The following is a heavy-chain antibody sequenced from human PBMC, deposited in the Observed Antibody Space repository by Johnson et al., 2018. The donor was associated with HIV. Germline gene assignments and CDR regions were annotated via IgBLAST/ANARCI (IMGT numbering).Heavy chain of an antibody. CDR1: GFTFSNAW. CDR3: AMERMGGFDI. D-gene: IGHD1-26*01. Sequence: VQLVESGGGLVKPGGSLRLSCAASGFTFSNAWMTWVRQAPGKGLEWVSVFSSSRSGGITLYADSVKGRFTIFRDNSKNTLYVQMNSLRDEDTAVYYCAMERMGGFDIWGQGTMVTVSS. J-gene: IGHJ3*02. CDR2: FSSSRSGGIT. V-gene: IGHV3-23*04.